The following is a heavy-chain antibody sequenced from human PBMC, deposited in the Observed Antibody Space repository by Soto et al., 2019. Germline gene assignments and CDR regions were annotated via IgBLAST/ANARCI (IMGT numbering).Heavy chain of an antibody. CDR3: ANSPNQLLYHPYFDY. J-gene: IGHJ4*02. CDR2: ISSSGSTI. V-gene: IGHV3-48*03. Sequence: EVQLVESGGGLVQPGGSLRLSCAASGFTFSSYEMNWVRQAPGKGLEWGSYISSSGSTIYYADSVKGRFTISRDNAKNSLYLQMNSLRAEDTAVYYCANSPNQLLYHPYFDYWGQGTLVTVSS. CDR1: GFTFSSYE. D-gene: IGHD2-2*02.